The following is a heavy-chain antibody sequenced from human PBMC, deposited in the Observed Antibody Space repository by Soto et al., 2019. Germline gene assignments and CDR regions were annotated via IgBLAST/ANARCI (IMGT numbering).Heavy chain of an antibody. V-gene: IGHV3-30*18. CDR3: AKDHDQLVLSYYGMDV. J-gene: IGHJ6*02. CDR2: ISYDGSNK. D-gene: IGHD6-13*01. Sequence: GGSLRLSCAASGFTFSNYGMHWVRQAPGKGLEWVAVISYDGSNKYYADSVKGRFTISRDNSKNTLYLQMNSLRAEDTAVYYCAKDHDQLVLSYYGMDVWGQGTTVTVSS. CDR1: GFTFSNYG.